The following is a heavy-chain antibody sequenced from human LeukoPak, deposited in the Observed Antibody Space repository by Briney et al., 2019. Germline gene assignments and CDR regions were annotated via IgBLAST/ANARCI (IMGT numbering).Heavy chain of an antibody. CDR1: GYTFTTYA. V-gene: IGHV1-3*01. D-gene: IGHD6-13*01. CDR2: ISPGNGNT. J-gene: IGHJ5*02. CDR3: AREGPRVAATVNNWFDP. Sequence: ASVKISCKASGYTFTTYAMHWVRQAPGQRLEWMGWISPGNGNTKYSQKFQGRVTITRDTSANTAYMELSSLRSEDTAVYYCAREGPRVAATVNNWFDPWGQGTLVTVSS.